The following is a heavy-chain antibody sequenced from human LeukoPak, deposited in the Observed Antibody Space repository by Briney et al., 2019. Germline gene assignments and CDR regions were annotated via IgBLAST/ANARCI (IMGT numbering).Heavy chain of an antibody. CDR3: AREILRFDI. Sequence: ASVKVSCKASGYTFANFAMNWVRQAPGQGLEWMGWINTNTGNPTYAQGFTGRFVFSLDTSVSTAYLQISNLLPEDTAMYYCAREILRFDIWGQGTMVTVSS. CDR1: GYTFANFA. V-gene: IGHV7-4-1*02. CDR2: INTNTGNP. J-gene: IGHJ3*02.